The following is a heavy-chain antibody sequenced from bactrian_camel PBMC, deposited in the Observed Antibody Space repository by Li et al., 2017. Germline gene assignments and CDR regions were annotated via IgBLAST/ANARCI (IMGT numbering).Heavy chain of an antibody. Sequence: HVQLVESGGGLVQPGGSLRLSCAASGFTFSIYGMSWVRQAPGKGLEWVASIWSDGSVTYYADSVKGRFTGSRDNAKNTLYLQMNSLKPEDTAMYFCAATSGGYAYNGLANYWGQGTQVTVS. D-gene: IGHD2*01. CDR1: GFTFSIYG. J-gene: IGHJ4*01. CDR2: IWSDGSVT. V-gene: IGHV3S6*01. CDR3: AATSGGYAYNGLANY.